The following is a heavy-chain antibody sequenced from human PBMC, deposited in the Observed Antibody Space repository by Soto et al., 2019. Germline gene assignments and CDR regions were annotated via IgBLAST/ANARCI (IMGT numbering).Heavy chain of an antibody. CDR3: ARVGAYGGHYDFWSGYPHPHYYYYGMDV. J-gene: IGHJ6*02. CDR1: GYTFTTYG. CDR2: ISAYNGNT. V-gene: IGHV1-18*01. D-gene: IGHD3-3*01. Sequence: ASVKVSCKASGYTFTTYGLSWVRQAPGQGLEWMGWISAYNGNTNYAQKLQGRVTMTTDTSTSTAYMELRSLRSDDTAVYYCARVGAYGGHYDFWSGYPHPHYYYYGMDVWGQGTTVTVSS.